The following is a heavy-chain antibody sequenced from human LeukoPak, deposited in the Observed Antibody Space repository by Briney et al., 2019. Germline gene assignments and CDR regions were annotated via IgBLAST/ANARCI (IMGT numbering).Heavy chain of an antibody. J-gene: IGHJ5*02. D-gene: IGHD5-12*01. Sequence: SETLSLTCTVSGGSISSGSYYWSWIRQPAGKGLEWIGRIYTSGSTNYNPSLKSRVTISVDTSKNQFSLKLSSVTAADTAEYYCARWGYSGYDWSLSRFDPWGQGTLVTVSS. CDR3: ARWGYSGYDWSLSRFDP. CDR2: IYTSGST. V-gene: IGHV4-61*02. CDR1: GGSISSGSYY.